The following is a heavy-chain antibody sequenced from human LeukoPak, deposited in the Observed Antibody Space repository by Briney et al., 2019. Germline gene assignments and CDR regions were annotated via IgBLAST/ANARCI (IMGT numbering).Heavy chain of an antibody. D-gene: IGHD1-26*01. J-gene: IGHJ5*02. Sequence: SETLSLTCSVSGGSISSGSYYWSWIRQPAGKGLEWIGTIYYSGSTYYNPSLTSRVTISVDTSKNQFSLKLSSVTAADTAVYYCARESRRQVGATPRVQRFDPWGQGTLVTVSS. CDR2: IYYSGST. CDR1: GGSISSGSYY. V-gene: IGHV4-39*02. CDR3: ARESRRQVGATPRVQRFDP.